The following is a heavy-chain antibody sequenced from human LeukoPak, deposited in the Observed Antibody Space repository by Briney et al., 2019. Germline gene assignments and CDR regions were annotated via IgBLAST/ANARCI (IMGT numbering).Heavy chain of an antibody. J-gene: IGHJ3*02. Sequence: PGGTLRLSCAASGFPFSTYEMNWVRHAPGKGLEWLSYISSSAGPIYYADSVRGRFTISRDNAKNTLYPQMDSLRAEDTAVYYCARDRGGGWLHDAFDIWGQGTLVTVSS. V-gene: IGHV3-48*03. CDR1: GFPFSTYE. CDR3: ARDRGGGWLHDAFDI. D-gene: IGHD6-19*01. CDR2: ISSSAGPI.